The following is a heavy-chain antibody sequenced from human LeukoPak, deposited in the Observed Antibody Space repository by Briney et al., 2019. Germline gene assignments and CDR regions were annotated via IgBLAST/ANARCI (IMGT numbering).Heavy chain of an antibody. CDR3: ARGDGSYSTSFDY. J-gene: IGHJ4*02. V-gene: IGHV4-39*07. Sequence: SETLSLTCTVSGGSISSSRYYWGWIRQPPGKGLEWIGSIHYRGSTYYNLSLKSRVTVSVDTSKNQFSLKLSSVTAADTAVYYCARGDGSYSTSFDYWGQGTLVTVSS. D-gene: IGHD1-26*01. CDR1: GGSISSSRYY. CDR2: IHYRGST.